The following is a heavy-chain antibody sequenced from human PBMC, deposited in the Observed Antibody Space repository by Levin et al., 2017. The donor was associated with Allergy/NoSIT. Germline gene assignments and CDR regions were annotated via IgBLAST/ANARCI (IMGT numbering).Heavy chain of an antibody. CDR3: ARDGGYSGYNGGNYFDY. J-gene: IGHJ4*02. Sequence: VASVKVSCKTSGGTVSTYSFNWVRQAPGQGLDWMGGIIPIFGTPKYAQKFQGRVTITADESTSTVYMELSSLRSEDTAMYYCARDGGYSGYNGGNYFDYWGQGTLVTVSS. V-gene: IGHV1-69*13. CDR1: GGTVSTYS. D-gene: IGHD5-12*01. CDR2: IIPIFGTP.